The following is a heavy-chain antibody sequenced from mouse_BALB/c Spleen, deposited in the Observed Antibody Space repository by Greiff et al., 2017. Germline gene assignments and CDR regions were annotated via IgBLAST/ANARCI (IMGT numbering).Heavy chain of an antibody. CDR1: GFTFSDYG. CDR3: ARDQDGGYAMDY. V-gene: IGHV5-15*02. CDR2: ISNLAYSI. J-gene: IGHJ4*01. Sequence: EVQLVESGGGLVQPGGSRKLSCAASGFTFSDYGMAWVRQAPGKGPEWVAFISNLAYSIYYADTVTGRFTISRENAKNTLYLEMSSLRSEDTAMYYCARDQDGGYAMDYWGQGTSVTVSS. D-gene: IGHD1-1*02.